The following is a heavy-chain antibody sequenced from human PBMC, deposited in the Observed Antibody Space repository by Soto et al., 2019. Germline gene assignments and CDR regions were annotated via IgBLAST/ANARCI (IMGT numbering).Heavy chain of an antibody. J-gene: IGHJ4*02. Sequence: PSETLCLTCTVADVSIISGGDYWSWIRQHPGKGLEWIGYIYYSGSTYYNPSLKSRVTISVDTSKNQFSLKLSSVTAADTAVYYCARGNQYADYWGQGTLVTVSS. CDR1: DVSIISGGDY. D-gene: IGHD2-2*01. CDR3: ARGNQYADY. CDR2: IYYSGST. V-gene: IGHV4-31*03.